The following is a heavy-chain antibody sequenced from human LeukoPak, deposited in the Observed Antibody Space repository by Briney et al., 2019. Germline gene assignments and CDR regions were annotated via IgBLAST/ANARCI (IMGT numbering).Heavy chain of an antibody. Sequence: SETLSLTCTVSGGSISSYYWSWIRQPPGKGLEWIGYIYYSGSTNYNPSLKSRVTISADTSKNQFSLKLSSVTAADTAVYYCARVSSVWIKDYYYYMDVWGKGTTVTVSS. CDR2: IYYSGST. V-gene: IGHV4-59*01. J-gene: IGHJ6*03. CDR3: ARVSSVWIKDYYYYMDV. CDR1: GGSISSYY. D-gene: IGHD5-12*01.